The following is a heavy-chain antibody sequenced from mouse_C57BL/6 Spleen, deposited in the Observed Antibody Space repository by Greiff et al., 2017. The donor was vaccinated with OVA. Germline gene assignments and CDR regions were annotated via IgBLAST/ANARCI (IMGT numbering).Heavy chain of an antibody. CDR3: ARNSAGYIEY. D-gene: IGHD3-2*02. J-gene: IGHJ2*01. CDR2: IYPGSGNT. V-gene: IGHV1-76*01. CDR1: GYTFTDYY. Sequence: HLHHSGAYLVRPVASVKLSCMASGYTFTDYYINWVKQRPGQGLEWIARIYPGSGNTYYNEKFKGKATLTAEKSSSAAYMQLSNVASDDSVVYYGARNSAGYIEYWGQGTTLTVSS.